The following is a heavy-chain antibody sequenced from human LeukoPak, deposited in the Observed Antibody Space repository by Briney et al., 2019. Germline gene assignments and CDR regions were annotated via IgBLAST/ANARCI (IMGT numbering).Heavy chain of an antibody. CDR2: FSYGGTT. D-gene: IGHD6-19*01. CDR3: ARRTAVARTAHFDY. J-gene: IGHJ4*02. Sequence: SETLSLTCSVSGGSIRSNNFSWDWIRQPPGKGLEWIGSFSYGGTTYFNPSLESRVTMSVDTSKNQFSLKVTSVTAADTAIYYCARRTAVARTAHFDYWGQGILVTVSS. V-gene: IGHV4-39*01. CDR1: GGSIRSNNFS.